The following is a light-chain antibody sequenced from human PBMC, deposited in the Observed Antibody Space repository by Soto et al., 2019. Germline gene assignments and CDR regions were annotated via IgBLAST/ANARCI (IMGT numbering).Light chain of an antibody. CDR2: NDN. CDR3: AAWDGSLNHIL. V-gene: IGLV1-44*01. Sequence: QPVLTQPPSASGTPGQGVAISCSGSSSNMGSNTVNWYQHLPGTAPKLLIYNDNQRPSGVPDRFFGSKSGTSASLAITGLQFEDEADYYCAAWDGSLNHILFGGGTKLTVL. J-gene: IGLJ2*01. CDR1: SSNMGSNT.